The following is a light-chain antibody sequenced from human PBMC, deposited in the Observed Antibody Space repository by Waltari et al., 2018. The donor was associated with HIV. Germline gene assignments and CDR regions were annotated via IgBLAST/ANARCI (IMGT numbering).Light chain of an antibody. V-gene: IGKV1-5*03. CDR3: QQHNSL. Sequence: DIQLTQSPSTLTASIGDRVTISCRASQDISSWLAWYQQKPGKAPKLLIYKASTLQSGVPSRFSGSGSGTEFTLTISSLQPEDFATYFCQQHNSLFGQGTKLEIK. CDR1: QDISSW. CDR2: KAS. J-gene: IGKJ2*01.